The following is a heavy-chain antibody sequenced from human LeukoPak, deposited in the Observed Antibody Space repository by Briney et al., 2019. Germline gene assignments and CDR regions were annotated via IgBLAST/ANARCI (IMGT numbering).Heavy chain of an antibody. CDR2: ISGSGGST. D-gene: IGHD3-10*01. V-gene: IGHV3-23*01. CDR1: GFTFSSYA. Sequence: GGSLRLSCAASGFTFSSYAMSWVRQAPGKGLGWVSAISGSGGSTYYADSVKGRFTISRDNSKNTLYLQMNSLRAEDTAVYYCAKARVVRGVNDYWGQGTLVTVSS. CDR3: AKARVVRGVNDY. J-gene: IGHJ4*02.